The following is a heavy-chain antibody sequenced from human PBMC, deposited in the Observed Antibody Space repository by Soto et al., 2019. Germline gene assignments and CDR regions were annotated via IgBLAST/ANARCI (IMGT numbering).Heavy chain of an antibody. D-gene: IGHD6-13*01. CDR2: ISYDGSNK. V-gene: IGHV3-30-3*01. CDR3: ARVPGSWPSVDP. J-gene: IGHJ5*02. Sequence: GGSLRLSCAASGFTFSSYAMHWVRQAPGKGLEWVAVISYDGSNKYYADSVKGRFTISRDNSKNTLYLQMNSLRAEDTAVYYRARVPGSWPSVDPWGQGTLVTVSS. CDR1: GFTFSSYA.